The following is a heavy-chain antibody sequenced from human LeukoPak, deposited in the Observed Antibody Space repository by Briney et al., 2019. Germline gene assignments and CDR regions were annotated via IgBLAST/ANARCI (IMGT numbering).Heavy chain of an antibody. CDR1: GFTFSTYV. J-gene: IGHJ4*02. CDR2: ISSNGDNT. Sequence: GGSLRLSCSVSGFTFSTYVMHWVRQAPGKGLEYVSAISSNGDNTYYADSVKGRFTISRDNSKNTLYLQMSSLRPDDMAVYFCVRGTGYWGQGTLVTVSS. V-gene: IGHV3-64D*06. CDR3: VRGTGY.